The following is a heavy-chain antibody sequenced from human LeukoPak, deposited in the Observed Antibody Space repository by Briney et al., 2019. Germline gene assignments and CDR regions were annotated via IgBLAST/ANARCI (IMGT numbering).Heavy chain of an antibody. Sequence: SETLSLTCTVSGGSISSYYWSWIRQPPGKGLEWIGYIYYSGSTNYNPSLKSRVTISVDTSKNQFSLKLSSVTAADTAAYYCARYCSSTSCHNGAFDIWGQGTMVTVSS. J-gene: IGHJ3*02. CDR3: ARYCSSTSCHNGAFDI. D-gene: IGHD2-2*01. CDR2: IYYSGST. V-gene: IGHV4-59*01. CDR1: GGSISSYY.